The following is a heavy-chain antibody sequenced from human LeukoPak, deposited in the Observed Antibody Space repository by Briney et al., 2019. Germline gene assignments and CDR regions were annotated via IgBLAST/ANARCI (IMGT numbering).Heavy chain of an antibody. Sequence: PGRSLRPSCAASGFTFSSYGMHWVRQAPGKGLEWVAVISYDGSNKYYADSVKGRFTISRDNSKNTLYLQMNSLRAEDTAVYYCAKDQGAAAGTQDDYYYYGMDVWGQGTTVTVSS. J-gene: IGHJ6*02. D-gene: IGHD6-13*01. CDR1: GFTFSSYG. V-gene: IGHV3-30*18. CDR3: AKDQGAAAGTQDDYYYYGMDV. CDR2: ISYDGSNK.